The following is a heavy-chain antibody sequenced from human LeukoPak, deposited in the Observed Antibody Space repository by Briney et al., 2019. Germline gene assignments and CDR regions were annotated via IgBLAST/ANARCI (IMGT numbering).Heavy chain of an antibody. CDR3: ARVGRSRGSLPNSYYYMDV. D-gene: IGHD1-26*01. J-gene: IGHJ6*03. Sequence: GASVKVSFNASGDIFNSYSVSWVRQAPGQGLEWMGGIIPIFGSTNYAQKFQGRVTITTDQSTRTAYMELNSLSSDDTAVYYCARVGRSRGSLPNSYYYMDVWGKGTTVTVSS. CDR2: IIPIFGST. V-gene: IGHV1-69*05. CDR1: GDIFNSYS.